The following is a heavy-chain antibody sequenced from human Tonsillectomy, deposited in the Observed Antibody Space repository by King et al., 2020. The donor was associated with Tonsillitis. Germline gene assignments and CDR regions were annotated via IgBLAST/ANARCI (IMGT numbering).Heavy chain of an antibody. CDR2: IYSGDNT. Sequence: VQLVESGGGLVQPGGSLRLSCVVSGFTVSSNYMSWVRQAPGKGLEWVSVIYSGDNTYYADSVKGRFTISRHNSKNTLYFQMNSLRIDDTAVSYCAGGPRGYCSGGSCYDFGMDVWGQGTTVTVSS. CDR1: GFTVSSNY. V-gene: IGHV3-53*04. CDR3: AGGPRGYCSGGSCYDFGMDV. D-gene: IGHD2-15*01. J-gene: IGHJ6*02.